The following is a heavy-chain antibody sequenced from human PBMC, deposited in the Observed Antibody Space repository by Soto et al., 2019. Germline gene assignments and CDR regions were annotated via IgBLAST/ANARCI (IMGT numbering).Heavy chain of an antibody. CDR1: GDRVSSNSAA. J-gene: IGHJ4*02. CDR3: ARGWYSSGWLHIDY. D-gene: IGHD6-19*01. Sequence: SQTLSLTCAIPGDRVSSNSAAWNWIRQSPSRGLEWLGRTYYRSKWYNDCAVSVKSRITISPDTSKNQFSLQLNSVTPEDAAVYYGARGWYSSGWLHIDYWGQGTLVTVSS. V-gene: IGHV6-1*01. CDR2: TYYRSKWYN.